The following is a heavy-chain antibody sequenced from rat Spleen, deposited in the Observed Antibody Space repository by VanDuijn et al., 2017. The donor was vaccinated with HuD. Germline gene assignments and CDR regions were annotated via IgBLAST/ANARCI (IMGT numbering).Heavy chain of an antibody. Sequence: EVQLVESGGGLVQPGRSLKLSCSASGFIFTDYGMHWIRQAPTKGLKWVASISPSGGTTYYRDSVKGRFTISRDNAKTTLYLQMDSLRSEDTATYYCAKDMTGFGVDYFDYWGQGVMVTVSS. D-gene: IGHD4-3*01. CDR1: GFIFTDYG. V-gene: IGHV5-19*01. J-gene: IGHJ2*01. CDR3: AKDMTGFGVDYFDY. CDR2: ISPSGGTT.